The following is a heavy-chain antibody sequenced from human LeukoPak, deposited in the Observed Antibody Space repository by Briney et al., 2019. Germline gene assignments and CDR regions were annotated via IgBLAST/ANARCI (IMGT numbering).Heavy chain of an antibody. CDR3: ARESRRITMVRGLDMDA. CDR2: IKEDGSQK. Sequence: GGSLRLSCAASGFTFSSYWMHWVRRAPVKGLEWVANIKEDGSQKYFVDSVKGRFTISRDNAKNSLYLQMNSLRAEDTAVYYCARESRRITMVRGLDMDAWGKGTTVTVSS. J-gene: IGHJ6*04. V-gene: IGHV3-7*03. CDR1: GFTFSSYW. D-gene: IGHD3-10*01.